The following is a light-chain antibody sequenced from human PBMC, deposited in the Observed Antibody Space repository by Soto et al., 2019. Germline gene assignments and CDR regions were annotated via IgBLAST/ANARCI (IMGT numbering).Light chain of an antibody. CDR2: DTS. V-gene: IGKV3-15*01. CDR3: QHYYTSYTT. J-gene: IGKJ1*01. Sequence: VMTQYPASQSVSPGEGVARCCRASQGIGDTLAWYQHKPGQTPRLLIYDTSTRATGVPARFSGSGSGTDFTLTISRLEPEDFAVYYCQHYYTSYTTFGQGTKVDIK. CDR1: QGIGDT.